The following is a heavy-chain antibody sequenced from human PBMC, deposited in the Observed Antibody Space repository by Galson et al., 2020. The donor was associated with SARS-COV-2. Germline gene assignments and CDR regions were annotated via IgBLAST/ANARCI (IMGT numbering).Heavy chain of an antibody. CDR3: SRGGATRLDL. D-gene: IGHD1-26*01. CDR1: GFTFSYYE. CDR2: INGIGSTI. J-gene: IGHJ5*02. V-gene: IGHV3-48*03. Sequence: GGSLRLSCAASGFTFSYYEMNWVRQAPGKGLEWVSYINGIGSTIYYADSVEGRFTISRDNAKNSLYLQMNSLIVEDTAVYYCSRGGATRLDLWAQGTQVTVSS.